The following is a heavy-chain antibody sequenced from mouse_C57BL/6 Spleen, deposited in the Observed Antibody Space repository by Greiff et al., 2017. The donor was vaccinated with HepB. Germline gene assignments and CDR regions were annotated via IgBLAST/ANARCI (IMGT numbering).Heavy chain of an antibody. V-gene: IGHV7-3*01. CDR1: GFTFTDYY. Sequence: EVKLMESGGGLVQPGGSLSLSCAASGFTFTDYYMSWVRQPPGKALEWLGFIRNKANGYTTEYSASVKGRFTISRDNSHSILYLQMNALRAEDSATYYCARSSSQLGNYFDCWGQGTTLTVSS. D-gene: IGHD4-1*02. J-gene: IGHJ2*01. CDR2: IRNKANGYTT. CDR3: ARSSSQLGNYFDC.